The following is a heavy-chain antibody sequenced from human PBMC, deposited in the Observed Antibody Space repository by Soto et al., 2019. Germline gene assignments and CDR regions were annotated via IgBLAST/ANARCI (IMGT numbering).Heavy chain of an antibody. CDR3: AKQSGSGSYHNVGAGGDLDN. CDR2: ISFDGRNT. D-gene: IGHD3-10*01. Sequence: GGSLRLSCAASGFTFDNYGMHWVRQAPGKGLEWVVVISFDGRNTDYADSVKGRFTISRDNSKNTLYLQMTSLRAEDTAVYYCAKQSGSGSYHNVGAGGDLDNWGQENVVTVSA. J-gene: IGHJ4*01. V-gene: IGHV3-30*18. CDR1: GFTFDNYG.